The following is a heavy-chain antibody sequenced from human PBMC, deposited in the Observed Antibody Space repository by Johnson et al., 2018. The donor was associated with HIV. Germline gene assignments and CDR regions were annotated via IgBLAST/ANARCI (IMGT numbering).Heavy chain of an antibody. CDR1: GFTFSSYG. J-gene: IGHJ3*02. V-gene: IGHV3-48*04. CDR3: AKQGGSRLHLWVDAFDI. D-gene: IGHD3-10*01. CDR2: ISSSGSTI. Sequence: VQLVESGGGVVQPGRSLRLSCAASGFTFSSYGMHWIRQAPGTGLEWVSYISSSGSTIYYADSVKGRFPISRDNAKNSLYLQMHSLRAEDTAVYYCAKQGGSRLHLWVDAFDIWGQGTMVTVSS.